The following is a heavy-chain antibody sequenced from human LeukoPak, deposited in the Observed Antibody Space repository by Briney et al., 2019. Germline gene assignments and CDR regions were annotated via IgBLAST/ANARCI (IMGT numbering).Heavy chain of an antibody. V-gene: IGHV3-21*01. D-gene: IGHD1-26*01. J-gene: IGHJ4*02. CDR3: ARPPAYSFDY. CDR1: GFTFSTYT. CDR2: ISSSSTYL. Sequence: GGSLRLSCAASGFTFSTYTIHWVRQPPGKGLEWVSSISSSSTYLYYADSVRGRFTISRDNSKNTLYLQMNSLRAEDTAVYYCARPPAYSFDYWGQGTLVTVSS.